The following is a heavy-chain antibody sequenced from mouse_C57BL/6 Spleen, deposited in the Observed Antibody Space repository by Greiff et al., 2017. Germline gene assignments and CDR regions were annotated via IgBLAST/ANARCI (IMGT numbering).Heavy chain of an antibody. Sequence: EVKLQESGPGLVKPSQSLSLTCPASGYSITSGYYWYWIRQSPRNILECMGYIRYDGSTNYNPSFKNPISITRDTSKNQFFLKLNSVTTEDTATYYSAGDGGFAYWGQGTLVTVSA. CDR1: GYSITSGYY. CDR3: AGDGGFAY. V-gene: IGHV3-6*01. J-gene: IGHJ3*01. CDR2: IRYDGST.